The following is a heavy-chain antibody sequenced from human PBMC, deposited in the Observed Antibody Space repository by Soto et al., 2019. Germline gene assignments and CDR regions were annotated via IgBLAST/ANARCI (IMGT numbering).Heavy chain of an antibody. J-gene: IGHJ6*03. CDR1: GGSISSYY. CDR2: IYYSGST. V-gene: IGHV4-59*01. Sequence: SETLSLTCTVSGGSISSYYWSWIRQPPGKGLEWIGYIYYSGSTNYNPSLKSRVTISVDTSKNQFSLKLSSVTAADTAVYYCARAPIYGDRAESYYYYYMDVWGKGTTVTVSS. D-gene: IGHD4-17*01. CDR3: ARAPIYGDRAESYYYYYMDV.